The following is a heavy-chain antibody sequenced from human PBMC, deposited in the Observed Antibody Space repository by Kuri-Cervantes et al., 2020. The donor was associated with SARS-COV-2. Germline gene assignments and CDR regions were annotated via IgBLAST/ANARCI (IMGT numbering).Heavy chain of an antibody. D-gene: IGHD3-10*01. CDR2: ISYDGSNK. V-gene: IGHV3-30*19. CDR3: ASSLLWFGELYY. CDR1: GFIFSDYG. J-gene: IGHJ4*02. Sequence: SLKISCAASGFIFSDYGMHWVRQAPGKGLEWVAVISYDGSNKYYADSVKGRFTISRDNSKNTLYLQMNSLRAEDTAVYYCASSLLWFGELYYWGQGTLVTVSS.